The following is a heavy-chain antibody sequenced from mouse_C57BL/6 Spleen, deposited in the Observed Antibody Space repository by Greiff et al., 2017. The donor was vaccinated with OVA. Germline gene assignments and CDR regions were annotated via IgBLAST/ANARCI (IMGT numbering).Heavy chain of an antibody. J-gene: IGHJ4*01. CDR1: GYAFSSSW. D-gene: IGHD2-12*01. V-gene: IGHV1-82*01. CDR2: IYPGDGDT. Sequence: QVQLKQSGPELVKPGASVKISCKASGYAFSSSWMNWVKQRPGKGLEWIGRIYPGDGDTNYNGKFKGKATLTADKSSSTAYMQLSSLTSEDSAVYFCARKLYGAMDYWGQGTSVTVSA. CDR3: ARKLYGAMDY.